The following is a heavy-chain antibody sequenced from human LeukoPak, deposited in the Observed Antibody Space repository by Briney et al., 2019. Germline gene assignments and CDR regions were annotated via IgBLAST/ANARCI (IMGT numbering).Heavy chain of an antibody. CDR1: GGSISSSSYY. Sequence: SETLSLTCTVSGGSISSSSYYWGWIRQPPGKGLEWIGSIYYSGSTYYNPSLKSRVTISVDTSKNQFSLKLSSVTAADTAVYYCAGQGYYDSNGYSPFDNWGQGTPVTVSS. D-gene: IGHD3-22*01. CDR3: AGQGYYDSNGYSPFDN. CDR2: IYYSGST. V-gene: IGHV4-39*01. J-gene: IGHJ4*02.